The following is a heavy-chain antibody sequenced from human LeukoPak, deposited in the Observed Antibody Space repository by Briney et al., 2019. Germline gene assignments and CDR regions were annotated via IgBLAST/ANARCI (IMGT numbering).Heavy chain of an antibody. J-gene: IGHJ6*03. Sequence: GASVKVSCKASGCTFSSYAISWVRQAPGQGLEWMGGIIPIIGTANYAQKFQGRVTITADESTRTAYIELSSLRSEDTAVYYCARVGSVVVPAAIPMDYYYMDVWGKGTTVTVSS. CDR2: IIPIIGTA. CDR3: ARVGSVVVPAAIPMDYYYMDV. V-gene: IGHV1-69*13. CDR1: GCTFSSYA. D-gene: IGHD2-2*01.